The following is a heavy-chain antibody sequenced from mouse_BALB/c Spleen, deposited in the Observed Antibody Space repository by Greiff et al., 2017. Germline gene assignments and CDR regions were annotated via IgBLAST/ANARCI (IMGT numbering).Heavy chain of an antibody. D-gene: IGHD2-9*01. CDR2: IDPANGNT. CDR3: ASVTYYGYSWFAY. CDR1: GFNIKDTY. Sequence: EVQLQQSGAELVKPGASVKLSCTASGFNIKDTYMHWVKQRPEQGLEWIGRIDPANGNTKYDPKFQGKATITADTSSNTAYLQLSSLTSEDTAVYYCASVTYYGYSWFAYWGQGTLVTVSA. V-gene: IGHV14-3*02. J-gene: IGHJ3*01.